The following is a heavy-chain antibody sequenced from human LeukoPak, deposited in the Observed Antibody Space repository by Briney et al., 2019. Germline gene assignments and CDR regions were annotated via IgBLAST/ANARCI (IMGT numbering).Heavy chain of an antibody. CDR1: GFTFGTYW. CDR2: IKEDESEK. J-gene: IGHJ6*03. Sequence: GGSLRLSCAASGFTFGTYWMTWVRQAPGKGLEWVANIKEDESEKYYVDSVRGRFTISRDNAKNSLYLQMNSLRAEDTAVYYCAKDATIFGVVSYYYYYMDVWGKGTTVTVSS. V-gene: IGHV3-7*03. D-gene: IGHD3-3*01. CDR3: AKDATIFGVVSYYYYYMDV.